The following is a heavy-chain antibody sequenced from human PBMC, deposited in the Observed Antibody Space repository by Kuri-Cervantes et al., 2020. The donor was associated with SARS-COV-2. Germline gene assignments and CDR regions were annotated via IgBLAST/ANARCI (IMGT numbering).Heavy chain of an antibody. CDR3: ARSGPGAISREAGAFDI. CDR2: INPNSGGT. J-gene: IGHJ3*02. Sequence: ASVKVFCKASGYTFTGYYMHWVRQAPGQGLEWMGWINPNSGGTNYAQKFQGWVTMTRDTSISTVYMELSRLRSDDTAVYYCARSGPGAISREAGAFDIWGQGTMVTVSS. CDR1: GYTFTGYY. V-gene: IGHV1-2*04. D-gene: IGHD6-13*01.